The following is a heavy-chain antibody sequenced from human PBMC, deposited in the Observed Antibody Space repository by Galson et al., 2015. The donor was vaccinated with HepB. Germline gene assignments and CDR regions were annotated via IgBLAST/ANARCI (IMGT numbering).Heavy chain of an antibody. CDR1: GDSVSSNSAA. D-gene: IGHD3-22*01. J-gene: IGHJ5*02. CDR3: ARNVYYDTSGYYYKPGWVDP. V-gene: IGHV6-1*01. CDR2: TYYRSKWYY. Sequence: SGDSVSSNSAAWNWIRQSPSRGLEWLGRTYYRSKWYYDYAVSVRSRITINPDISRNQFSLQLYSVTPEDTAVYYCARNVYYDTSGYYYKPGWVDPWGQGTLVTVSS.